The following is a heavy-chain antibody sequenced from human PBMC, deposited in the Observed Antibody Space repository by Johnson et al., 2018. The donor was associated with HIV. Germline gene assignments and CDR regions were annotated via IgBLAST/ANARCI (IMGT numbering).Heavy chain of an antibody. CDR3: ASDSQRPLFGVVIKGDGFDI. CDR2: ISWNGGTT. V-gene: IGHV3-20*04. D-gene: IGHD3-3*01. Sequence: VQLVESGGGVVRPGGSLRLSCVASGFTFEDYGMNWVRQPPGKGLEWVSDISWNGGTTGYADSVKGRFTISRDNAKKSLYMQMNSLRAEDTAVYYCASDSQRPLFGVVIKGDGFDIWGQGTMVTVSS. J-gene: IGHJ3*02. CDR1: GFTFEDYG.